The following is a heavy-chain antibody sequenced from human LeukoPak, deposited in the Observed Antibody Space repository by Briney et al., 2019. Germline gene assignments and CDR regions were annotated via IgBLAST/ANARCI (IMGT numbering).Heavy chain of an antibody. CDR2: INSRSSSI. CDR3: ARQKLQLRLEAFDI. CDR1: GFTFSSYA. V-gene: IGHV3-21*04. Sequence: PGGSLRLSCAASGFTSGFTFSSYAMNWVRQAPGKGLEWVSSINSRSSSIYYADSVKGRFTISRDNAKNSLYLQMNSLRAEDTAFYYCARQKLQLRLEAFDIWGQGTMVTVSS. D-gene: IGHD1-7*01. J-gene: IGHJ3*02.